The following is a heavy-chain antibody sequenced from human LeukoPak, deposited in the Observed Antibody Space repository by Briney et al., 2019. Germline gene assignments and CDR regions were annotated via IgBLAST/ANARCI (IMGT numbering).Heavy chain of an antibody. V-gene: IGHV4-39*01. CDR1: GGSISSSSYY. CDR3: ARLGTAMVTVDY. Sequence: SETLSLTCTVSGGSISSSSYYWGWIRQPPGKGLEWIGSIYYSGSTYYNPSLKSRVTISVGTSKNQFSLKLSSVTAADTAVYYCARLGTAMVTVDYWGQGTLVTVSS. CDR2: IYYSGST. D-gene: IGHD5-18*01. J-gene: IGHJ4*02.